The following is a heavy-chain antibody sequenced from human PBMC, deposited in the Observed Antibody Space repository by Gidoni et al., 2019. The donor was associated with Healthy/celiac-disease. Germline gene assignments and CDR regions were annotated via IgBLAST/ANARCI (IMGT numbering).Heavy chain of an antibody. V-gene: IGHV4-4*07. Sequence: QVQLQESGPGRVQPSETLSPPCTVSGGSLSSSYWSWIRQPAGTGLEWIGRIYTSGSTNYNPSLKSRVTMSVDTSKNQFSLKLSSVTAADTAVYYCASSSDHFPMWGQGTLVTVSS. CDR1: GGSLSSSY. J-gene: IGHJ4*02. CDR2: IYTSGST. CDR3: ASSSDHFPM. D-gene: IGHD6-19*01.